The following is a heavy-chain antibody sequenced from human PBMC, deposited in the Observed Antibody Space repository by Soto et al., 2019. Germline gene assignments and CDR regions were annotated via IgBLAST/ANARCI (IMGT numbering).Heavy chain of an antibody. CDR2: INPNSGGT. Sequence: GASVKVSCKASGYTFTGYYMHWVRQAPGQGLEWMGWINPNSGGTNYAQKFQGWVTMTRDTSISTAYMELSRLRSDDTAVYYCARDQVAAAGTRYYYYGMDVWGQGTTVTVSS. CDR3: ARDQVAAAGTRYYYYGMDV. V-gene: IGHV1-2*04. D-gene: IGHD6-13*01. J-gene: IGHJ6*02. CDR1: GYTFTGYY.